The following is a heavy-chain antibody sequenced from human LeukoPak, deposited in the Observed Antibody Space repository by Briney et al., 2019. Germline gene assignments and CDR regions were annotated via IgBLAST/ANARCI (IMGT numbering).Heavy chain of an antibody. CDR3: AREYVAVAWDY. CDR2: ISAYNGNT. J-gene: IGHJ4*02. V-gene: IGHV1-18*01. CDR1: GYTFTSYG. Sequence: ASVKVSCKASGYTFTSYGISWVRQAPGQGLEWMGWISAYNGNTNYAQKLQGRVTMTTDTSTSTACMELRSLRSDDTAVYYCAREYVAVAWDYWGQGTLVTVSS. D-gene: IGHD6-19*01.